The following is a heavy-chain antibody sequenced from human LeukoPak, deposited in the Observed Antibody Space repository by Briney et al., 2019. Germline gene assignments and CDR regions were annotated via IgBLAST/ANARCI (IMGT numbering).Heavy chain of an antibody. J-gene: IGHJ4*02. V-gene: IGHV4-39*01. Sequence: PSETLSLTCTVSGGSISSSSYYWGWIRQPPGKGLEWIGSIYYSGSTYYNPSLKSRVTISVDTSKNQFSLKLSSVTAADTAVYYCASLTYYDFWSGYLGYSGQGTLVTVSS. CDR2: IYYSGST. D-gene: IGHD3-3*01. CDR1: GGSISSSSYY. CDR3: ASLTYYDFWSGYLGY.